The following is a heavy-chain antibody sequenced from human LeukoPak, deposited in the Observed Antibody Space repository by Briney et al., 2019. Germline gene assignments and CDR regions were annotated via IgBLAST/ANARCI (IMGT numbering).Heavy chain of an antibody. CDR3: ARSRYDFWSGLDY. CDR1: GGSISSSSYY. Sequence: PSETLSLTCTVSGGSISSSSYYWGWIRQPPGKGLEWIGSIYYSGNTYYNPSLKRRVTISVDTSKNQFSLKLSSVTAADTAVYYCARSRYDFWSGLDYWGQGTLVTVSS. V-gene: IGHV4-39*01. CDR2: IYYSGNT. D-gene: IGHD3-3*01. J-gene: IGHJ4*02.